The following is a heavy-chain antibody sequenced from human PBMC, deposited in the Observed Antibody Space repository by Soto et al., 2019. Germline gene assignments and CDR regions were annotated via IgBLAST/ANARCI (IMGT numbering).Heavy chain of an antibody. CDR3: ARGRYCSSTSCSDPFDY. V-gene: IGHV3-7*01. CDR2: IKQDGSEK. D-gene: IGHD2-2*01. CDR1: GFTFSSYW. Sequence: GGSLRLSCAASGFTFSSYWMSWVRQAPGKGLEWVANIKQDGSEKYYVDSVKGRFTISRDNAKNSLYLQMNSLRAEDTAVYYCARGRYCSSTSCSDPFDYWGQGTLVTVSS. J-gene: IGHJ4*02.